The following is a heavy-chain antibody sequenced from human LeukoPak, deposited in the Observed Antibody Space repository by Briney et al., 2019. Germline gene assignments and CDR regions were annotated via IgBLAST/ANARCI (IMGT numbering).Heavy chain of an antibody. CDR1: GGSFSGYY. D-gene: IGHD2-15*01. V-gene: IGHV4-34*01. CDR2: INHSGST. Sequence: PSETLSLTCAVYGGSFSGYYWSWIRQPPGKGLERIGEINHSGSTNYNPSLKSRVTISVDTSKNQFSLKLSSVTAADTAVYYCARGCSGGSCYPAHFDYWGQGTLVTVSS. J-gene: IGHJ4*02. CDR3: ARGCSGGSCYPAHFDY.